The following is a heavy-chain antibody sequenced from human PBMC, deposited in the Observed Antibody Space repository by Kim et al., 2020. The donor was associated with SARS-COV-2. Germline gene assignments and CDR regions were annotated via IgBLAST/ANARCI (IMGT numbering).Heavy chain of an antibody. CDR3: ARDREQLVGSYFDY. V-gene: IGHV4-59*01. J-gene: IGHJ4*02. D-gene: IGHD6-13*01. Sequence: NPSLNSRVTISGDTSKNPFSLKLSSVTAADTAVYYCARDREQLVGSYFDYWGQGTLVTVSS.